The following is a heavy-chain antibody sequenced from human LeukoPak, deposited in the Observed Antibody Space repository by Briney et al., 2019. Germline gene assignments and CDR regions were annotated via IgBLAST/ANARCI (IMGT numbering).Heavy chain of an antibody. V-gene: IGHV3-9*03. J-gene: IGHJ3*02. CDR3: AKDSSATGGAFDI. Sequence: PGGSLRLSCPASGFTFDDYAMHWVRQAPGKGLEWVSGISWNSGSIGYADSVKGRFTISRDNAKNSLYLQMNSLRAEDMALYYCAKDSSATGGAFDIWGQGTTVTVSS. CDR2: ISWNSGSI. D-gene: IGHD3-16*01. CDR1: GFTFDDYA.